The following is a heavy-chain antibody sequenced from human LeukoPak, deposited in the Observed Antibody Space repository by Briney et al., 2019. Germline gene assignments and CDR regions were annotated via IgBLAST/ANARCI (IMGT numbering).Heavy chain of an antibody. D-gene: IGHD3-10*01. V-gene: IGHV4-31*03. CDR1: GGSISSGGYY. J-gene: IGHJ4*02. CDR3: ARDHMVRQPL. CDR2: IYYSGST. Sequence: SQTLSLTCTVSGGSISSGGYYWSWIRQHPGKGLEWIGYIYYSGSTYYNPSHKSRVTISVDTSKNQFSLKLSSVTAADTAVYYCARDHMVRQPLWGQGTLVTVSS.